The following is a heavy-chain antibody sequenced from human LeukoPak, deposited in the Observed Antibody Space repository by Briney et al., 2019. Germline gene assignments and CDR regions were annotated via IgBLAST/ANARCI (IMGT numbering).Heavy chain of an antibody. V-gene: IGHV1-69*01. CDR3: ARELHSYGSGFNGFDI. CDR2: IIPIFGTA. J-gene: IGHJ3*02. D-gene: IGHD5-18*01. Sequence: GGSLRLSCAASGFTFSSYAISWVRQAPGQGLEWMGGIIPIFGTANYAQKFQGRVTITADESTSTAYMELSSLRSEDTAVYYCARELHSYGSGFNGFDIWGQGTMVTVSS. CDR1: GFTFSSYA.